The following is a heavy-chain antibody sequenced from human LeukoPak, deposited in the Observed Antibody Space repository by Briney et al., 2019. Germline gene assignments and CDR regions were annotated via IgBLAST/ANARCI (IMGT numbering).Heavy chain of an antibody. CDR2: ISAYNGNT. D-gene: IGHD6-19*01. Sequence: ASVKVSCKASGYTFTSYGISWVRQAPGQGLEWMGWISAYNGNTNYAQKLQGRVTMTTDTSTSTAYMELRSLRSDDTAVYYCARDGQSIAVAGTFDYWGQGTLATVSS. V-gene: IGHV1-18*01. CDR3: ARDGQSIAVAGTFDY. CDR1: GYTFTSYG. J-gene: IGHJ4*02.